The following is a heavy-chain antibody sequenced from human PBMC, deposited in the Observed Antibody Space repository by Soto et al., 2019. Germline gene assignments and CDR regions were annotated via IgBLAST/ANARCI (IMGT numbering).Heavy chain of an antibody. CDR1: GFTFSSYS. CDR3: ARDSPSRVNSDCSGRIQH. V-gene: IGHV3-48*01. D-gene: IGHD3-22*01. Sequence: PGGSLRLSCAASGFTFSSYSMNWVRQAPGKGLEWVSYISSSSSTIYYADSVKGRFTISRDNAKNSLYLQMNSLRAEDTAVYYCARDSPSRVNSDCSGRIQHWGQGPLVTVSS. CDR2: ISSSSSTI. J-gene: IGHJ1*01.